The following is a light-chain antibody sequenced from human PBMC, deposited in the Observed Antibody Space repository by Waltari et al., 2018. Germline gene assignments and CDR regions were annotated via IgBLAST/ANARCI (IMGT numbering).Light chain of an antibody. J-gene: IGKJ4*01. Sequence: DIVMTQSPDSLAVSLGERATINCKSSQSVLYSSNHKNYLAWYQQQPGQPPKLLIYWASTRESGVPDRFSGSESGTDFTLTISNLQAEDVAVYCCQQYYNPPLTFGGGTKVEIK. V-gene: IGKV4-1*01. CDR1: QSVLYSSNHKNY. CDR3: QQYYNPPLT. CDR2: WAS.